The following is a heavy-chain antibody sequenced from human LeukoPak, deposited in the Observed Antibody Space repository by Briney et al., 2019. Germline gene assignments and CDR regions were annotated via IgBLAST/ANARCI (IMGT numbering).Heavy chain of an antibody. V-gene: IGHV3-64*01. J-gene: IGHJ3*01. CDR1: GFTFSDHA. Sequence: PGGSLRLSCTASGFTFSDHAMHWVRQAPGKALEYVSSISTNGGDTKYVKSVKGRFTMSRDNSKDTLYLQMGSLRPDDMAIYYCARGVFYCSGGACYLDVFDVWGRGTMDIVSS. CDR2: ISTNGGDT. CDR3: ARGVFYCSGGACYLDVFDV. D-gene: IGHD2-15*01.